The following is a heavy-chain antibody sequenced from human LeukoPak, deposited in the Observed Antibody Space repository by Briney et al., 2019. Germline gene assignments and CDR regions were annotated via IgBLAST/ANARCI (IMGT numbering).Heavy chain of an antibody. CDR2: ISYDGSNK. CDR1: GFTFSSYA. D-gene: IGHD6-13*01. CDR3: AKDQGGIAAAGGSYFDY. V-gene: IGHV3-30*04. Sequence: GGSLRLSCAASGFTFSSYAMHWVRQAPGKGLEWVAVISYDGSNKYYADSVKGRFTISRDNSKNTLYLQMNSLRAEDTAVYYCAKDQGGIAAAGGSYFDYWGQGTLVTVSS. J-gene: IGHJ4*02.